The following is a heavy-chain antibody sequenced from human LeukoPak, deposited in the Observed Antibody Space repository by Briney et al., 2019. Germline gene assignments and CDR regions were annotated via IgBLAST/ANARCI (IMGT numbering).Heavy chain of an antibody. CDR1: GYTFTGYY. J-gene: IGHJ5*02. CDR2: INPNSGGT. D-gene: IGHD2-15*01. Sequence: GASVTVSCTASGYTFTGYYMHWVRQAPGQGLEWMGWINPNSGGTNYAQKFQGRVTMTRDTSISTAYMELSRLRSDDTAVYYCARSSDIVVVIDGWFDPWGQGTLVTVSS. V-gene: IGHV1-2*02. CDR3: ARSSDIVVVIDGWFDP.